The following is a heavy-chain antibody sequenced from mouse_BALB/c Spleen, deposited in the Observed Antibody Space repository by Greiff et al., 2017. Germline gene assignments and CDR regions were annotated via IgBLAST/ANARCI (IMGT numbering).Heavy chain of an antibody. Sequence: EVKLQQSGAELVKPGASVKLSCTASGFNIKDTYMHWVKQRPEQGLEWIGRIDPANGNTKYDPKFQGKATITADTSSNTAYLQLSSLTSEDTAVYYCARYPRSYGYFDVWGAGTTVTVSS. CDR1: GFNIKDTY. CDR3: ARYPRSYGYFDV. V-gene: IGHV14-3*02. CDR2: IDPANGNT. J-gene: IGHJ1*01.